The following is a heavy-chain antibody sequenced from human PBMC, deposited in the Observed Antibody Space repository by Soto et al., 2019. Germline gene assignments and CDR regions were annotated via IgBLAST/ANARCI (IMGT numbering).Heavy chain of an antibody. CDR1: GGSISSGGYY. CDR2: ISFLGST. CDR3: ARGGNFHDASGYSDFDY. D-gene: IGHD3-22*01. Sequence: QVQLQESGPGLVKPSQTLSLTCTVSGGSISSGGYYWNWIRHHPGTGLEWIGYISFLGSTYYNPSLSSRVTISADTSKNQFSLRLSSVTAADTALYYCARGGNFHDASGYSDFDYWGQGTLVTVSS. J-gene: IGHJ4*02. V-gene: IGHV4-31*03.